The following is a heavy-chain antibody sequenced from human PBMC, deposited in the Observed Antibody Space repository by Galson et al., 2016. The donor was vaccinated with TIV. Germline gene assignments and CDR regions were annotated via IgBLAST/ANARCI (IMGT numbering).Heavy chain of an antibody. CDR2: IYPGASDT. D-gene: IGHD6-19*01. J-gene: IGHJ4*02. V-gene: IGHV5-51*01. Sequence: QSGAEVKKPGESLKISCRGSGYRFSDYWIGWVRQTPEEGLEWMGVIYPGASDTKYSPSFQGQVTISADKSINTAYFQWNRLKASDTAIYFCATLSSGWPNYFDNWGQGTQVIVSS. CDR1: GYRFSDYW. CDR3: ATLSSGWPNYFDN.